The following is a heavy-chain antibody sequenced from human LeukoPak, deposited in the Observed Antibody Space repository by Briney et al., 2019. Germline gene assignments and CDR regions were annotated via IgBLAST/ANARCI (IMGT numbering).Heavy chain of an antibody. D-gene: IGHD6-19*01. Sequence: PGGSLRLSCAASGFPFSNSAMSWVRQAPGKGLEWVSTLSGSGITTYYADSVKGRFTISRDNSKNTLYLQMNSLRAEDTAVYYCAKGVAVASPYYFDYWGQGTLVTVSS. CDR1: GFPFSNSA. V-gene: IGHV3-23*01. CDR3: AKGVAVASPYYFDY. J-gene: IGHJ4*02. CDR2: LSGSGITT.